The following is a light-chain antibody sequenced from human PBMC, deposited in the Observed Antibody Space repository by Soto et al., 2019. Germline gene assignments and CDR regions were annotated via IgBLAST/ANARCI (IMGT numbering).Light chain of an antibody. CDR2: MAS. Sequence: TQSPAPLSASVLNIVTITFRASQSISSWLAWYQQKPGKAPKVLIHMASSLKSGVPSRFSGSGSGTEFTLTISSLQPDDFATYYCQNYNSYSEEFGQGTKVDIK. CDR1: QSISSW. J-gene: IGKJ1*01. CDR3: QNYNSYSEE. V-gene: IGKV1-5*03.